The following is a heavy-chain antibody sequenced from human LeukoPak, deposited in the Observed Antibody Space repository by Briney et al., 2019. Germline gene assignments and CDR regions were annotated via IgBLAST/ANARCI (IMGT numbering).Heavy chain of an antibody. CDR1: GYTFTSYG. CDR3: ARLAAAGYYFDY. CDR2: ISAYNGNT. V-gene: IGHV1-18*01. J-gene: IGHJ4*02. D-gene: IGHD6-13*01. Sequence: ASVKVSCKASGYTFTSYGISWVRQAPGQGLEWMGWISAYNGNTNYAQKLQGRVTMTTDTSTSTAYMELRSLRSDDAAVYYCARLAAAGYYFDYWGQGTLVTVSS.